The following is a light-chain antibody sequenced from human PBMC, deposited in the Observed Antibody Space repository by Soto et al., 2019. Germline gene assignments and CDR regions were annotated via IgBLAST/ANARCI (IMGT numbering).Light chain of an antibody. V-gene: IGKV3D-15*01. J-gene: IGKJ1*01. CDR1: ESVSTN. Sequence: EIEMTQSPATLSLAPGERVTLSCRASESVSTNLAWYQQKPGQAPRLLIYGASARATGIPAKFSGSGSGTEFTLTISSLQSEDFAVYYCQQYNKWPRTFGQGTKVDIK. CDR2: GAS. CDR3: QQYNKWPRT.